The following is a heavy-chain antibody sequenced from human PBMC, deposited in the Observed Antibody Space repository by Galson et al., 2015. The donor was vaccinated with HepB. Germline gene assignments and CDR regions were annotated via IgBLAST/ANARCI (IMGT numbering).Heavy chain of an antibody. CDR2: IYWDDDK. CDR3: AHSRKNPIYPQPFPIFGVTTYTNLFDY. CDR1: GFSLSTSGVD. Sequence: PALVKPTQTLTLTCTFSGFSLSTSGVDVGWIRQPPGKALEWLALIYWDDDKRYSPSLKSRLTITKDTSKNQVVLTMTNMDPVDTATYYCAHSRKNPIYPQPFPIFGVTTYTNLFDYWGQGTLVTVSS. J-gene: IGHJ4*02. V-gene: IGHV2-5*02. D-gene: IGHD3-3*01.